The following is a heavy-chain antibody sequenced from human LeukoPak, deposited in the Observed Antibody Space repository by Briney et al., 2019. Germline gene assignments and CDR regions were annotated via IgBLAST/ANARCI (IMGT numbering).Heavy chain of an antibody. D-gene: IGHD6-6*01. CDR1: GGSISSYY. Sequence: SETLSLTCTASGGSISSYYWSWIRQPPGKGLEWIGYIYYSGSTNYNPSLKSRVTISVDTSKNQFSLKLSSVTAADTAVYYCARGLGYSSSSLWGYWGQGTLVTVSS. CDR3: ARGLGYSSSSLWGY. V-gene: IGHV4-59*01. J-gene: IGHJ4*02. CDR2: IYYSGST.